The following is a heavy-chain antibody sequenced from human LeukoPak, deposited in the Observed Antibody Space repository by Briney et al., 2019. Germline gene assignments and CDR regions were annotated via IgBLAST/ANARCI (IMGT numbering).Heavy chain of an antibody. Sequence: GRSLRLFCEASGFIFSTNAMHWVRQAPGKGLEWLAVISSDGSNKYHVDSVKGRFTISRDNSKNTLYLEMDSVRLGDTAVYYCARDDIIVGATTLDYWGQGTLVTVSS. CDR1: GFIFSTNA. J-gene: IGHJ4*02. D-gene: IGHD1-26*01. CDR2: ISSDGSNK. V-gene: IGHV3-30*04. CDR3: ARDDIIVGATTLDY.